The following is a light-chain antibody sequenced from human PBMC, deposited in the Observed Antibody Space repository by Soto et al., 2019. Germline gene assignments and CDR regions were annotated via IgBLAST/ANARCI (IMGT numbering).Light chain of an antibody. J-gene: IGKJ1*01. V-gene: IGKV3D-15*01. CDR2: GAS. CDR3: QQYNNWPPVT. CDR1: QSVSNN. Sequence: EIVMTQSPATLSVYTGERATLSCRASQSVSNNYLAWYQQKPGQAPRLLIYGASNRATGIPDRFSGSGSGTDFTLTISRLEPEDFAVYYCQQYNNWPPVTFGQGTKVDI.